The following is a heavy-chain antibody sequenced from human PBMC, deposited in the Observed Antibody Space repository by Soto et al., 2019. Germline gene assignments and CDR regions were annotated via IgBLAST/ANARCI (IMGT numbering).Heavy chain of an antibody. CDR3: ARDAYYDDSGGYYYA. CDR2: INSDGSKT. V-gene: IGHV3-74*01. CDR1: GFSFSSYW. D-gene: IGHD3-22*01. Sequence: GSLRLSCAASGFSFSSYWMHWVRQSRGKGLVWVSHINSDGSKTTYADSVKGRFTISRDNAKNTLYLQMNSLRAEDTAVYYCARDAYYDDSGGYYYAWGQGTLVTVSS. J-gene: IGHJ4*02.